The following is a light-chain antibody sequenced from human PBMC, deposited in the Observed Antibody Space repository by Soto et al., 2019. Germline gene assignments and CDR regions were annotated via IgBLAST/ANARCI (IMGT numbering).Light chain of an antibody. J-gene: IGKJ5*01. V-gene: IGKV3-11*01. CDR1: QSVSSN. CDR2: DAS. Sequence: EIVLTQSPGTLSLSPGERATLSCMASQSVSSNLAWYQQKPGQAPRLLIYDASNRATGIPARFSGSGSGTDFTLTISSLEPEDFAVYYCQQRSNWPPTFGQGTRLEIK. CDR3: QQRSNWPPT.